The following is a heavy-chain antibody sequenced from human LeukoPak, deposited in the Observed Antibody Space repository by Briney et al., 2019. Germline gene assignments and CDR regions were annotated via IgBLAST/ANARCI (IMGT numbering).Heavy chain of an antibody. CDR2: IWYDGSNK. CDR1: GFTFSSYG. V-gene: IGHV3-33*01. D-gene: IGHD3-3*01. CDR3: ARDLGRRYYDFWSGLDV. J-gene: IGHJ6*04. Sequence: GRSLRLSCAASGFTFSSYGMHWVRQAPGKGLEWVAVIWYDGSNKYYADSVKGRFTISRDNAKNSLYLQMNSLRVEDTAVYYCARDLGRRYYDFWSGLDVWGKGTTVTVSS.